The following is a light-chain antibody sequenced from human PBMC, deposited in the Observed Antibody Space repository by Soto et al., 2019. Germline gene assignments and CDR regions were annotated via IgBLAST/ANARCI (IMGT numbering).Light chain of an antibody. CDR2: DVS. CDR1: SSDVGGYNY. J-gene: IGLJ2*01. V-gene: IGLV2-14*01. CDR3: SSYTGSSTLV. Sequence: QSVLTQPASVSGSPGQSITISCTGTSSDVGGYNYVSWYQQHPGKAPKLMISDVSSRPSGVSTRFSGSKSGNTASLTISGLHAEDEADYYCSSYTGSSTLVFGGGTKLTVL.